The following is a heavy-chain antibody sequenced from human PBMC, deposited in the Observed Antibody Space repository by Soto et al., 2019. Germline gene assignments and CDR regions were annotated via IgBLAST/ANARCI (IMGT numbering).Heavy chain of an antibody. D-gene: IGHD6-6*01. CDR2: IYYSGST. V-gene: IGHV4-59*11. CDR1: GGAIREPC. J-gene: IGHJ5*02. Sequence: SXTKSLTSSVWGGAIREPCCSGIRPTNGKGLEWSGYIYYSGSTNYNPSLKSRVTISVDTSKNQFSLKLSSVTAADTAVYYWASSRTEYSRWSGEDWFAPRVQGTLVT. CDR3: ASSRTEYSRWSGEDWFAP.